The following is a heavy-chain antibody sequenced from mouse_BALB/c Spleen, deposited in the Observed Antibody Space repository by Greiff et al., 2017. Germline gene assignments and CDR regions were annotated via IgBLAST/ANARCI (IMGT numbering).Heavy chain of an antibody. Sequence: EVQLVESGGGLVQPGGSLRLSCATSGFTFTDYYMSWVRQPPGKALEWLGFIRNKANGYTTEYSASVMGRFTISRDNSQSILYLQMNTLRAEDSATYYCARGAYAYYAMDYWGQGTSVTVSS. D-gene: IGHD6-5*01. CDR2: IRNKANGYTT. J-gene: IGHJ4*01. CDR1: GFTFTDYY. V-gene: IGHV7-3*02. CDR3: ARGAYAYYAMDY.